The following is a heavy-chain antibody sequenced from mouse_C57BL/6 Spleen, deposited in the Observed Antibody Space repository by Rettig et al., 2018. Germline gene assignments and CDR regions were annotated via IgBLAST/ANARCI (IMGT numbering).Heavy chain of an antibody. CDR2: INPSSGYT. V-gene: IGHV1-7*01. Sequence: GYTFTSYWMHWVKQRPGQGLEWIGYINPSSGYTKYNQKFKDKATLTADKSSSTAYMQLSSLTYEDSAVYYCARSPWERYYFDYWGQGTTLTVSS. J-gene: IGHJ2*01. CDR3: ARSPWERYYFDY. CDR1: GYTFTSYW. D-gene: IGHD4-1*01.